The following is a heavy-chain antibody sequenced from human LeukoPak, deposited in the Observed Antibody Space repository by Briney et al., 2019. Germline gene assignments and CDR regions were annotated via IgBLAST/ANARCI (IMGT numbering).Heavy chain of an antibody. V-gene: IGHV1-46*01. CDR1: GYTFTNFY. CDR3: ARGAPGYSYGF. Sequence: ASVKVSCKASGYTFTNFYIHWVRQAPAQGLEWMGIINPSGGSTSYAQKFQGRVTMTRDTSTSTLYMELSSLRSEDTAVYYCARGAPGYSYGFWGQGTLVTVSS. CDR2: INPSGGST. D-gene: IGHD5-18*01. J-gene: IGHJ4*02.